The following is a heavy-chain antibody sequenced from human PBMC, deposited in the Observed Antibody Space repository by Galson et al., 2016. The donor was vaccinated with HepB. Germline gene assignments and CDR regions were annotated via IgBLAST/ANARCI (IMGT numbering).Heavy chain of an antibody. CDR1: GFTFSNYA. V-gene: IGHV3-30-3*01. D-gene: IGHD4-11*01. J-gene: IGHJ6*02. CDR2: ISYDGSKK. CDR3: ASPHYSNGGLYFYDGMDV. Sequence: SLRLSCAASGFTFSNYAMHWVRQAPGKGLEWVAVISYDGSKKDYADSVKGQFTISRDNSKNTLYLQMNSLRVEDTAVYYCASPHYSNGGLYFYDGMDVWGQGTTVTVSS.